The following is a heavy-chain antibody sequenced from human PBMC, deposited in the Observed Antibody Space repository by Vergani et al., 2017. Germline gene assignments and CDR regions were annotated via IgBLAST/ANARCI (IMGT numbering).Heavy chain of an antibody. J-gene: IGHJ4*02. Sequence: QVQLVQSGTEIKQPGSSVRVSCKTSGGTFNTYSISWVRQAPGQGLEWMGRIIPIFRTANLAHKFQGRLTITADESTTTAYMELRSLSSDDTAVYFCARDRNIGVPVYWGQGTRVTFSS. CDR1: GGTFNTYS. CDR2: IIPIFRTA. V-gene: IGHV1-69*13. CDR3: ARDRNIGVPVY. D-gene: IGHD2/OR15-2a*01.